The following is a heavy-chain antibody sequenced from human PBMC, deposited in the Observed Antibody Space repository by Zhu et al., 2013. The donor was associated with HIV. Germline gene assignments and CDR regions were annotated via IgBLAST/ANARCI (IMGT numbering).Heavy chain of an antibody. V-gene: IGHV1-46*01. CDR3: AREPYHGSCYFDY. D-gene: IGHD3-10*01. Sequence: QVQLVQSGAEVKKPGDSVKVSCKASGYTFTSPYMHWVRQAPGQGLEWMGIINPSDGSTNHAQKFQGRVSMTRDTSTNTVYMEVSSLRVEDTAVYYCAREPYHGSCYFDYWGQGTLVTV. CDR2: INPSDGST. CDR1: GYTFTSPY. J-gene: IGHJ4*02.